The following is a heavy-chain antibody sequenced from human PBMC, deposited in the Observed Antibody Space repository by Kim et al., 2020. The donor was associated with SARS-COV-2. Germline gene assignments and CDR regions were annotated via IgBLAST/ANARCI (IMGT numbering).Heavy chain of an antibody. CDR2: ISVYNGGT. Sequence: ASVKVSCKASGYTFSKHDITWVRQAPGQGLEWMAWISVYNGGTKYAQKFQGRLTMTIDTSTSTAYMELRSLRSDYTALYYCARAVGWTYDIYYHGMDVWGQGTTVTVSS. CDR3: ARAVGWTYDIYYHGMDV. J-gene: IGHJ6*02. D-gene: IGHD1-7*01. V-gene: IGHV1-18*01. CDR1: GYTFSKHD.